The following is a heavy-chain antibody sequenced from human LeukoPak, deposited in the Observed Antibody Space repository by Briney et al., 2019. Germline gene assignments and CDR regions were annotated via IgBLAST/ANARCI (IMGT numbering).Heavy chain of an antibody. V-gene: IGHV3-30-3*01. CDR2: ISYDGSDE. J-gene: IGHJ4*02. CDR3: ARVPSLFGY. D-gene: IGHD3-16*01. CDR1: GFTFSAYA. Sequence: GGSLRLSCAASGFTFSAYAMHWVRQAPGRGLEWVAFISYDGSDEYYADSVKGRFTFSRDNSKDTLFLEMNSLRPEDTAIYYCARVPSLFGYWGQGTLVTVSS.